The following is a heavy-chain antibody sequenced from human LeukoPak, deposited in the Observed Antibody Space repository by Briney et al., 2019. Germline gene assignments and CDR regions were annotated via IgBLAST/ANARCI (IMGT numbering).Heavy chain of an antibody. CDR3: ARAPLLTTVSSDYYYYFMYL. J-gene: IGHJ6*03. V-gene: IGHV1-69*01. CDR2: IIPLFGTP. Sequence: SVKVSCKAYGGTFNTYAFSWVRQAPGQGLEWMGGIIPLFGTPNYAQNFQARLTITASESTTTFAMELRGLTSDDTAVYFCARAPLLTTVSSDYYYYFMYLWGTGTMVTVSS. D-gene: IGHD4-17*01. CDR1: GGTFNTYA.